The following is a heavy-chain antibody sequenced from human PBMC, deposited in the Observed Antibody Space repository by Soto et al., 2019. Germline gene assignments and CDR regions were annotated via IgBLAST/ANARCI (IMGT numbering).Heavy chain of an antibody. J-gene: IGHJ6*02. D-gene: IGHD1-26*01. CDR2: IYYSGST. V-gene: IGHV4-61*01. Sequence: SETLSLTCTVSGGSVSSGSYYWSWIRQPPGKGLEWIGYIYYSGSTNYNPSLKSRVTISVDTSKNQFSLKLSSVTAADTAVYYCARDFGGSYHYYGMDVWGQGTTVTVSS. CDR1: GGSVSSGSYY. CDR3: ARDFGGSYHYYGMDV.